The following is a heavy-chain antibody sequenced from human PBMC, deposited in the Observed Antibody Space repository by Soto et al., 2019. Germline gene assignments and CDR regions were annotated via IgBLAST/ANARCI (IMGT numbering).Heavy chain of an antibody. CDR3: ARDVGL. D-gene: IGHD1-26*01. Sequence: EVQLVESGGGLVQRGGSLRLSCAASGITVYNNYMSWVRQAPGKGLEWVSVIYSGGSTSYADSVKGRFTISRDGSKNTVYLQMNSLRAEDTAVYYCARDVGLWGRGTTVTVSS. CDR2: IYSGGST. CDR1: GITVYNNY. J-gene: IGHJ6*04. V-gene: IGHV3-66*01.